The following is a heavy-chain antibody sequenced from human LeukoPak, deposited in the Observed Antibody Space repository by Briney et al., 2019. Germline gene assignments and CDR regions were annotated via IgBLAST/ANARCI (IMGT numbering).Heavy chain of an antibody. D-gene: IGHD3-10*01. J-gene: IGHJ5*02. V-gene: IGHV3-7*01. CDR3: ACLFYYGSGSFA. CDR2: IKQDGSEK. Sequence: GGSLRLSCAASGFAFNTYWMNWVRQAPGKGLEWVANIKQDGSEKYYVDSVKGRFTISRDNAKNSLYLQMNSLRAEDTAVYYCACLFYYGSGSFAWGLGTLVTVSS. CDR1: GFAFNTYW.